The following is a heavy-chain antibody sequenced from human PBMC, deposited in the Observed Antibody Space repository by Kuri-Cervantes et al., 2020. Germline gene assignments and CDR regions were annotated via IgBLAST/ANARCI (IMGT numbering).Heavy chain of an antibody. CDR3: ARAPRIAVAGTVDYYYYMDV. CDR1: GITFSSYW. D-gene: IGHD6-19*01. J-gene: IGHJ6*03. V-gene: IGHV3-7*02. Sequence: GESLKISCAASGITFSSYWMSWVRQAPGKGLEWVANIKQDGSEKYYVDSVKGRFTISRDNAKNSLYLQMNSLRVEDTAVYYCARAPRIAVAGTVDYYYYMDVWGKGTTVTVSS. CDR2: IKQDGSEK.